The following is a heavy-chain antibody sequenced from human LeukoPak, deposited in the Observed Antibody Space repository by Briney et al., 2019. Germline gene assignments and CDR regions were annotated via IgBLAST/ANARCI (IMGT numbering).Heavy chain of an antibody. CDR3: ARDSMWEYYYYYGMDV. V-gene: IGHV4-61*01. Sequence: SETLSLTCTVSGGSVSSGSYYWSWIRPPPGKGLEWIGYIYYSGSTNYNPSLKSRVTISVDTSKNQFSLKLSSATAADTAVYYCARDSMWEYYYYYGMDVWGQGTTVTVSS. CDR2: IYYSGST. D-gene: IGHD1-26*01. CDR1: GGSVSSGSYY. J-gene: IGHJ6*02.